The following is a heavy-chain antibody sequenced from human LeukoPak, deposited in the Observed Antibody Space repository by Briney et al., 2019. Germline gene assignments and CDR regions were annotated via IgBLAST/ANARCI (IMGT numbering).Heavy chain of an antibody. D-gene: IGHD5-18*01. J-gene: IGHJ4*02. CDR1: GGSISSGGYY. CDR2: IYYSGST. CDR3: AKASSYGYLYFDY. V-gene: IGHV4-61*08. Sequence: SETLSLTCTVSGGSISSGGYYWSWIRQHPGKGLEWIGYIYYSGSTNYNPSLKSRVTISVDTSKNQFSLKLSSVTAADTAVYYCAKASSYGYLYFDYWGQGTLVTVSS.